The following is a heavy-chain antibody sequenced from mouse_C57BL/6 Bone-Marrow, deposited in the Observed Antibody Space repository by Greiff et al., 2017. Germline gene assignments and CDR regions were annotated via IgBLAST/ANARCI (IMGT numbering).Heavy chain of an antibody. D-gene: IGHD2-2*01. CDR3: TRGDYGYAWFAY. J-gene: IGHJ3*01. V-gene: IGHV1-15*01. CDR2: IDPETGGT. Sequence: VQLQQSGAELVRPGASVTLSCKASGYTFTDYEMHWVKQTPVHGLEWIGAIDPETGGTAYNQKFKGKAILTADKSSSTAYMELRSLTSEDSAVYYCTRGDYGYAWFAYWGQGTLVTVSA. CDR1: GYTFTDYE.